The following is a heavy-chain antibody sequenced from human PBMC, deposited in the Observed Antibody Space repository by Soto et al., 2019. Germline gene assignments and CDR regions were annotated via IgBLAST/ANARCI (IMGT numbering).Heavy chain of an antibody. CDR1: GGTFSSYA. J-gene: IGHJ4*02. CDR3: ATLTTTYYDILTGNFEGFDY. V-gene: IGHV1-69*01. CDR2: IIPIFGTA. Sequence: QVQLVQSGAEVKKPGSSVKVSCKASGGTFSSYAISWVRQAPGQGLEWMGGIIPIFGTANYAQKFQGRVTITADESTRTAYMELSSLRSEDTAVYYCATLTTTYYDILTGNFEGFDYWGQGTLVTVSS. D-gene: IGHD3-9*01.